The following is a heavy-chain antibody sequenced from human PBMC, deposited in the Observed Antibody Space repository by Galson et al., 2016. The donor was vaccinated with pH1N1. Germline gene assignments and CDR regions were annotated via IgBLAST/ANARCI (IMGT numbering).Heavy chain of an antibody. Sequence: QSGAEVKKPGASVMVSCKTSGYSFANFGINWVRQAPGQGLDWMGWISPYNGNTDYAKRFQGRLTMTTDRSTSTAYMHLKGLTSDDTAVYYCATGHYYETSGYAADYWGQGTLVTVSS. CDR1: GYSFANFG. CDR3: ATGHYYETSGYAADY. D-gene: IGHD3-22*01. V-gene: IGHV1-18*01. J-gene: IGHJ4*02. CDR2: ISPYNGNT.